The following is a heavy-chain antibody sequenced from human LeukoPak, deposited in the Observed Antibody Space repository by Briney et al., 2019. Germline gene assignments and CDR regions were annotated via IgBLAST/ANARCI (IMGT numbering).Heavy chain of an antibody. V-gene: IGHV1-18*04. CDR1: GYTFSSYG. CDR2: ISPYDGTT. Sequence: ASVKVSCKASGYTFSSYGITWVRQAPGQGLEWIGWISPYDGTTNYAQNLQGRVTMATDTSTSTAYLELGSLGSADTAVYYCARDGPQCSSTSCYYDDWGQGTLVTVSS. CDR3: ARDGPQCSSTSCYYDD. D-gene: IGHD2-2*01. J-gene: IGHJ4*02.